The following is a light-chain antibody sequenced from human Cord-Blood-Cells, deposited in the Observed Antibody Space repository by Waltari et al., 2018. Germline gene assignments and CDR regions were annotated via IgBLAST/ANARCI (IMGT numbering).Light chain of an antibody. Sequence: DIVMTQSPDSLAVSLGERATINCKSSQSVLYSSNNKNYLAWYQQKPGQPPKLLIYWASTRESGVPDRFSGSGSGTDFTLTISSLQAEDVAVYYCQQYYSTLTFGQGP. CDR2: WAS. V-gene: IGKV4-1*01. J-gene: IGKJ1*01. CDR1: QSVLYSSNNKNY. CDR3: QQYYSTLT.